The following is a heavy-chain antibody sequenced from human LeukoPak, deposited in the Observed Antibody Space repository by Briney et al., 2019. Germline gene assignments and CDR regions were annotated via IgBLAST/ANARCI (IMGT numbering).Heavy chain of an antibody. CDR3: AKGGDCSSTSCYQYYYYYGMDV. CDR2: ISGSGGST. D-gene: IGHD2-2*01. Sequence: GGSLRLSCAASGFTFSRYAMSGVRQAPGKGVEGVSAISGSGGSTYYADSVKGRFTISRDSSKNTLYLQMNSLRAEDTAVYYCAKGGDCSSTSCYQYYYYYGMDVWGQGTTVTVSS. V-gene: IGHV3-23*01. J-gene: IGHJ6*02. CDR1: GFTFSRYA.